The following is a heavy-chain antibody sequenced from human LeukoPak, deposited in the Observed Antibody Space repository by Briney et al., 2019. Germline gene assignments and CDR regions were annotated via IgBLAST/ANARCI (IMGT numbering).Heavy chain of an antibody. CDR1: GGTFSSYA. V-gene: IGHV1-69*04. J-gene: IGHJ3*02. Sequence: GASVKVSCKASGGTFSSYAISWVRQAPGQGLEWMGRIIPILGIANYAQKFQGRVTITADKSTSTAYMELSSLRSEDTAVYYCARAITMVRGVIWEDDAFDIWGQGTMVAVSS. D-gene: IGHD3-10*01. CDR2: IIPILGIA. CDR3: ARAITMVRGVIWEDDAFDI.